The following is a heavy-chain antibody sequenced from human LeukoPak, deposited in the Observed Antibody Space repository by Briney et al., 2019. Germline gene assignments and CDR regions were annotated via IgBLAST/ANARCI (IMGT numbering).Heavy chain of an antibody. CDR2: ISGSGGST. V-gene: IGHV3-23*01. CDR1: GFTFSSYA. Sequence: PGGSLRLSCAASGFTFSSYAMSWVRQAPGKGLEWVSAISGSGGSTYYADSVKGRFTISRDNSKNTLFLQMNSLRAEDTAVYYCAKPYAGYNFGSFDYWGQGTLVTVSS. CDR3: AKPYAGYNFGSFDY. J-gene: IGHJ4*02. D-gene: IGHD5-18*01.